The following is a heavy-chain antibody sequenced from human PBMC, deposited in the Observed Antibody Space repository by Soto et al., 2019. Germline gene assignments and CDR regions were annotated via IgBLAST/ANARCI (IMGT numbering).Heavy chain of an antibody. J-gene: IGHJ5*02. V-gene: IGHV1-2*02. CDR3: ARDRNTESSSWYSVLHFWFGP. CDR2: INPNSGGT. CDR1: GYTFTGYY. D-gene: IGHD6-13*01. Sequence: ASVKVSCKASGYTFTGYYMHWVRQAPGQGLEWMGWINPNSGGTNYAQKFQGRVTMTRDPSISTAYMELSSLRSEDTAVYYCARDRNTESSSWYSVLHFWFGPWGQGTMVIVSS.